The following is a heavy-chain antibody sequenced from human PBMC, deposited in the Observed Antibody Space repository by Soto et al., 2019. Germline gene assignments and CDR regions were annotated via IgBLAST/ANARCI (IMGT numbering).Heavy chain of an antibody. J-gene: IGHJ4*02. V-gene: IGHV1-24*01. CDR3: ATPDLDSSGYYYFDY. Sequence: ASVKVSCKVSGYTLTELSMHWVRQAPGKGLEWMGGFDPEDGETIYAQKFQGRVTMTEDTSTDTAYMELSSLRSEDTAVYYCATPDLDSSGYYYFDYWGQGTLVTVSS. CDR1: GYTLTELS. D-gene: IGHD3-22*01. CDR2: FDPEDGET.